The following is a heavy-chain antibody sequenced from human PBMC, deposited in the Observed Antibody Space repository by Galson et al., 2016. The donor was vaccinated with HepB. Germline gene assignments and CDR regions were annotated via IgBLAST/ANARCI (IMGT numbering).Heavy chain of an antibody. Sequence: SLRLSCAAPGFTFSTYNMNWVRQAPGKGLEWVSSISNSNSYIYYTDSVKGRFTISRDNAKNSLYLQMNSLRAEDTAVYYCARDFGYCSSTSCYKGGLFYYYGMDVWGQGTTVTVSS. D-gene: IGHD2-2*02. CDR2: ISNSNSYI. J-gene: IGHJ6*02. CDR3: ARDFGYCSSTSCYKGGLFYYYGMDV. V-gene: IGHV3-21*01. CDR1: GFTFSTYN.